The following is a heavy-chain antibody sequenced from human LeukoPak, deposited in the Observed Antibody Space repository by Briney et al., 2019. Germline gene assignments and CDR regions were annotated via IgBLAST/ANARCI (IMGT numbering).Heavy chain of an antibody. Sequence: PGGSLRLSCAASGFTFSSYAMHWVRQAPGKGLEYVSAISRKGGSTYYANSVKGRFTISRDNSKNTLYLQMGSLRAEDMAVYYCAGVFSRWLQLRGNAFDIWGQGTMVTVSS. V-gene: IGHV3-64*01. D-gene: IGHD5-24*01. CDR2: ISRKGGST. CDR1: GFTFSSYA. J-gene: IGHJ3*02. CDR3: AGVFSRWLQLRGNAFDI.